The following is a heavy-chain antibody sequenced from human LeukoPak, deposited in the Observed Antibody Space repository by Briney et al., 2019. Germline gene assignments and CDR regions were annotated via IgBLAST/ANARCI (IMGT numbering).Heavy chain of an antibody. D-gene: IGHD2-15*01. CDR2: IYPGDSDT. CDR1: GYSFTSYW. V-gene: IGHV5-51*01. CDR3: ARPYCSGGSCYQAAFDI. Sequence: GESLKISCKGSGYSFTSYWIGWVRQMPGKGLEWMGIIYPGDSDTRYSPSFQGQVTISADKSISTAYLQWSSLKASDTAMYYCARPYCSGGSCYQAAFDIWGQGTMVTVSS. J-gene: IGHJ3*02.